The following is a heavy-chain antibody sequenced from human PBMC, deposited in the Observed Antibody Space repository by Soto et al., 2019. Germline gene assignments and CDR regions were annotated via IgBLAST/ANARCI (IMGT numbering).Heavy chain of an antibody. CDR2: INPSGGST. Sequence: ASAKVSCKASGYTFTSCYMHCVRQAPGQGLEWMGIINPSGGSTSYAQKFQGRVTMTRDTSTSTVYMELSSLRSEDTAVYYCARDNLVLATYDYWGQGTLVTVS. CDR3: ARDNLVLATYDY. CDR1: GYTFTSCY. V-gene: IGHV1-46*01. D-gene: IGHD5-12*01. J-gene: IGHJ4*02.